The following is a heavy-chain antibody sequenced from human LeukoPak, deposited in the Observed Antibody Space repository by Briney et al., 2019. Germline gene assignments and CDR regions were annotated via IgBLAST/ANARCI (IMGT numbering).Heavy chain of an antibody. D-gene: IGHD3-16*01. Sequence: SETLSLTCTVSGASISSHYWSWLRQPPGKGLEWIGYVMDSVRTKDNPSLQSRLTLSADTSKNEFSLKLSSVTAADTAVYYCATIKHGQIFGYFDFWGQGTLVAVSS. CDR2: VMDSVRT. V-gene: IGHV4-59*11. CDR3: ATIKHGQIFGYFDF. CDR1: GASISSHY. J-gene: IGHJ4*02.